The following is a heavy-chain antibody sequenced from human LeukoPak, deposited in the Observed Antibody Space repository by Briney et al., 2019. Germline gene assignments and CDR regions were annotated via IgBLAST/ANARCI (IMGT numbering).Heavy chain of an antibody. D-gene: IGHD2-2*01. CDR2: ISAYNGNT. CDR3: ARGVVPAAMDLYYYYYMDV. V-gene: IGHV1-18*01. Sequence: EASVKVSCKASGYTFTSDGISWVRQAPGQGLEWMGWISAYNGNTNYAQKLQGRVTMTTDTSTSTAYMELRSLRSDDTAVYYCARGVVPAAMDLYYYYYMDVWGKGTTVTVSS. CDR1: GYTFTSDG. J-gene: IGHJ6*03.